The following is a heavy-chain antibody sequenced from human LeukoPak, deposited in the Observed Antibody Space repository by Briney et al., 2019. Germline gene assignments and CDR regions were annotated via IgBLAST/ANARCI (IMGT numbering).Heavy chain of an antibody. Sequence: GGSLRLSCAASGFTVSSNYMSWVRQAPGKGLEWVSVIYSGGSTYYADSVKGRFTISRDNSKNTLYLQMNSLRAEDTAVYYCARGSITMVRGADSGAFDIWGQGTMVTVSS. D-gene: IGHD3-10*01. V-gene: IGHV3-53*01. CDR1: GFTVSSNY. J-gene: IGHJ3*02. CDR2: IYSGGST. CDR3: ARGSITMVRGADSGAFDI.